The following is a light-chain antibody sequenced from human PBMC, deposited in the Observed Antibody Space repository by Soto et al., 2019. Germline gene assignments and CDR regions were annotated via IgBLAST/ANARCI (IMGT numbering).Light chain of an antibody. CDR3: QHYTDWPPAFT. CDR2: GAS. V-gene: IGKV3-15*01. Sequence: EILMTQSPATLSVSPGERATLSCRASQSLSRNLAWYQQKPGQAPRLLIYGASTRASGIPASFSCSGSGTEFTLTISSLPSEDFALYHRQHYTDWPPAFTFGPGTKVDL. CDR1: QSLSRN. J-gene: IGKJ3*01.